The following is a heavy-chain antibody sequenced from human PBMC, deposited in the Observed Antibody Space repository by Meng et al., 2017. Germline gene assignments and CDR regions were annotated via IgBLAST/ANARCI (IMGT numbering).Heavy chain of an antibody. J-gene: IGHJ4*02. D-gene: IGHD4-11*01. V-gene: IGHV4-34*01. CDR3: ARGPTTMAHDFDY. Sequence: QVQLQRWGAGLLNPPETLSLTCVVSGGSFSDYDWSWIRQPPGKGLEWIGEINHSGSTNYNPSLESRATISVDTSQNNLSLKLSSVTAADSAVYYCARGPTTMAHDFDYWGQGTLVTVSS. CDR2: INHSGST. CDR1: GGSFSDYD.